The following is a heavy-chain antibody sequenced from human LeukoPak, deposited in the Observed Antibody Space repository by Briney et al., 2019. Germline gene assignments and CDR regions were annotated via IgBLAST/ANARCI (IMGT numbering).Heavy chain of an antibody. V-gene: IGHV3-15*01. CDR1: GFTFSNAW. Sequence: GGSLRLSCAASGFTFSNAWMSWVRQAPGKGLEWVGRIKSKTDGGTTDYAAPVKGRFTISRDDSKNTLYLQMNSLKTEDTAVYYCTTDQDQMWLRLIEGFDSWGQGTLVTVSS. CDR2: IKSKTDGGTT. J-gene: IGHJ4*02. D-gene: IGHD5-12*01. CDR3: TTDQDQMWLRLIEGFDS.